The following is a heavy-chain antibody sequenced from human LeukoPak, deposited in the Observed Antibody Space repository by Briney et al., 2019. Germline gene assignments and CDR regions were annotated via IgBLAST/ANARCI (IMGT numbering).Heavy chain of an antibody. V-gene: IGHV1-69*06. CDR1: GGTFSSYA. D-gene: IGHD3-10*01. Sequence: SVKVSCKASGGTFSSYAISWVRQAPGQGLEWMGGIIPIFGTANYAQKFQGRVTITADKSTSTAYMELSSLRSDDTAVYYCARDLYSRRMNYYGSGSYFAYWGQGTLVTVSS. J-gene: IGHJ4*02. CDR2: IIPIFGTA. CDR3: ARDLYSRRMNYYGSGSYFAY.